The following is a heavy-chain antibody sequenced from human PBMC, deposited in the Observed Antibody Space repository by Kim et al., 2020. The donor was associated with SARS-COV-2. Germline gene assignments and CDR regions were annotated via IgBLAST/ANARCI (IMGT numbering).Heavy chain of an antibody. J-gene: IGHJ4*02. CDR3: ARGLWFGVGDY. CDR2: T. D-gene: IGHD3-10*01. V-gene: IGHV1-8*01. Sequence: TGYAQKFQGRVTMTRITSISTAYMELSSLRSEDTAVYYCARGLWFGVGDYWGQGTLVTVSS.